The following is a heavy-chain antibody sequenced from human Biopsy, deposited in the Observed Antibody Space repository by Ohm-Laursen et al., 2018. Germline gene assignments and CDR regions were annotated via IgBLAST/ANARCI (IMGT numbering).Heavy chain of an antibody. V-gene: IGHV4-4*07. CDR2: IYTSGTT. J-gene: IGHJ5*02. CDR3: ERDRGRRGWFDP. Sequence: SETLSLTSAVSAFSLSSYSWSWIRPPAGQGLEWIGQIYTSGTTNSNPSRKRRDTMSVDTSKKKFSLRVSDVTAADTAVYYCERDRGRRGWFDPWGQGTLVTVSS. CDR1: AFSLSSYS.